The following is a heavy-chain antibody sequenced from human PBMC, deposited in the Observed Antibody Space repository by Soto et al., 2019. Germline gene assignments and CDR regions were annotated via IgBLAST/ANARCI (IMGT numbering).Heavy chain of an antibody. D-gene: IGHD6-13*01. V-gene: IGHV1-18*01. Sequence: ASVKVSCKASGYTFTSYGISWVRQAPGQGLEWMGWISAYNGNTNYAQKLQGRVTMTTDTSTSTAYMELRSLRSDDTAVYYCARDSSYSSRWYIDYWGQGTLVTVSS. CDR1: GYTFTSYG. CDR2: ISAYNGNT. J-gene: IGHJ4*02. CDR3: ARDSSYSSRWYIDY.